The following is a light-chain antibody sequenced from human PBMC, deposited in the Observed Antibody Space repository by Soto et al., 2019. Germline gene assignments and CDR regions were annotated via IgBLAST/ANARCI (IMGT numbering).Light chain of an antibody. CDR3: AAWDDSLNGVV. CDR2: SNN. CDR1: SSNIGSNN. V-gene: IGLV1-44*01. Sequence: QSVLTQPPSASGTPGQRVTISCSGSSSNIGSNNVNWYQQLPGTAPKLLIYSNNQRPSGVPDRFSASKSGTSASLAISGLQCEDEADYYCAAWDDSLNGVVFGGGTKLTVL. J-gene: IGLJ2*01.